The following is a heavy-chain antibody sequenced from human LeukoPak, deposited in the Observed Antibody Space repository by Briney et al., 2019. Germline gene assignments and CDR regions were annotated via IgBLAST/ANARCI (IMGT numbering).Heavy chain of an antibody. CDR2: ISYDGSNK. D-gene: IGHD5-24*01. Sequence: GGSLRPSCAASGFTFSSYGMHWVRQAPGKGLEWVAVISYDGSNKYYADSVKGRFTISRDNAKNSLYLQMNSLRAEDTAVYYCARDSISAVEMATIDYFDYWGQGTLVTVSS. J-gene: IGHJ4*02. CDR1: GFTFSSYG. CDR3: ARDSISAVEMATIDYFDY. V-gene: IGHV3-30*03.